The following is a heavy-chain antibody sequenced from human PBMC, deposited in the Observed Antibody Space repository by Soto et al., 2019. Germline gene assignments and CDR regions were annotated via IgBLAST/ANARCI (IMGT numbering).Heavy chain of an antibody. J-gene: IGHJ4*02. CDR2: ISYDGSNK. D-gene: IGHD2-8*01. V-gene: IGHV3-30*14. CDR3: ARQGQGRGMVYAIGTFDY. Sequence: QVQLVESGGGVVQPGRSLRLSCAASGFTFSSYAMHWVRQAPGKGLEWVAVISYDGSNKYYADSVKGRFTISRDNSKNPLYLQMNSLSAEDTAVYYCARQGQGRGMVYAIGTFDYWGQGTLVTVSS. CDR1: GFTFSSYA.